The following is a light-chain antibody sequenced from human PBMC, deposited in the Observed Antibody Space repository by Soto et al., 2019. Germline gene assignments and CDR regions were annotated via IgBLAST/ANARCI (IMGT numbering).Light chain of an antibody. CDR1: SSDVDAYNF. CDR2: DVS. CDR3: SSYTSSSTLLYV. Sequence: QSVLTQPASVSGSPGQSIAISCTGTSSDVDAYNFVSWYQHHPGKAPKLMIFDVSNRPSGVSNRFSGSKSGNTASLTISGLQAEDEADYYCSSYTSSSTLLYVFGTGTKVTVL. V-gene: IGLV2-14*03. J-gene: IGLJ1*01.